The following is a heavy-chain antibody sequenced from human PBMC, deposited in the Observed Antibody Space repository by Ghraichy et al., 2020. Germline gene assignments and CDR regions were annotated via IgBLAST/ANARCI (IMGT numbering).Heavy chain of an antibody. CDR3: ARALGLLLWFDKRGWFDP. Sequence: SETLSLTCAVYGGSFSGYYWSWIRQPPGKGLEWIGEINHSGSTNYNPSLKSRVTISVDTSKNQFSLKLSSVTAADTAVYYCARALGLLLWFDKRGWFDPWGQGTLVTVSS. CDR2: INHSGST. J-gene: IGHJ5*02. D-gene: IGHD3-10*01. CDR1: GGSFSGYY. V-gene: IGHV4-34*01.